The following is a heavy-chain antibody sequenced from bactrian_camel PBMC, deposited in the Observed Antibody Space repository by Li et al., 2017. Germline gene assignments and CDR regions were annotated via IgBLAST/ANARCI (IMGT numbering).Heavy chain of an antibody. CDR1: GFGFSTYY. CDR3: ATSGGGGKWWAADGPCGY. CDR2: IYSDGSHT. V-gene: IGHV3-2*01. J-gene: IGHJ6*01. Sequence: HVQLVESGGGSVQAGGSLRLSCAASGFGFSTYYMTWVRQGPGKGLEWVSSIYSDGSHTFYADSVKGRFTISRDNAKNTVYLQMNSLKDEDTAVYYCATSGGGGKWWAADGPCGYWGQGTQVTVS. D-gene: IGHD7*01.